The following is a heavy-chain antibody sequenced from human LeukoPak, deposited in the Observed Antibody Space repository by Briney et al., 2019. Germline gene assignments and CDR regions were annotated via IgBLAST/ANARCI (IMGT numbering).Heavy chain of an antibody. CDR2: ISSSSSNYT. Sequence: GGSLRLSCVATGFTFRKYGMNWVRQAPGKGLEWVSSISSSSSNYTYYADSVKGRFTISRDNAKNSLYLQMNGLRAEDTAVYYCARVSGVQLWFNYYYMDVWGKGTTVTVSS. D-gene: IGHD5-18*01. CDR1: GFTFRKYG. J-gene: IGHJ6*03. V-gene: IGHV3-21*01. CDR3: ARVSGVQLWFNYYYMDV.